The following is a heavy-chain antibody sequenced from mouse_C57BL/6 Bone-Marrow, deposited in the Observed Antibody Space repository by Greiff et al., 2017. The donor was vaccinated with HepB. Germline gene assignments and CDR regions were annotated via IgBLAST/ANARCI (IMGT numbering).Heavy chain of an antibody. CDR2: IHPNSGST. CDR3: VLLYWYFDV. CDR1: GYTFTSYW. Sequence: QVQLQHPGAELVKPGASVKLSCKASGYTFTSYWMHWVKQRPGQGLEWIGMIHPNSGSTNYNEKFKSKATLTVDKSSSTAYMQLSSLTSEDSAVYYCVLLYWYFDVWGTGTTVTVSS. J-gene: IGHJ1*03. V-gene: IGHV1-64*01.